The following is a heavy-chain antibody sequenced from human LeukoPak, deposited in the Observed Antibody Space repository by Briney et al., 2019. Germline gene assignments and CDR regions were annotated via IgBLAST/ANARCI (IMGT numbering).Heavy chain of an antibody. CDR3: TTAGGFLDADAFDI. J-gene: IGHJ3*02. Sequence: PGGSLRLSCAASGFTFSNAWMSWVRQAPGKGLEWVGRIKSKTDGGTTDYAAPVKGRFTISRDDSKNTLYLQMNSLKTEDTAVYYCTTAGGFLDADAFDIWGQGTMVTVSS. V-gene: IGHV3-15*01. CDR1: GFTFSNAW. CDR2: IKSKTDGGTT. D-gene: IGHD3-3*01.